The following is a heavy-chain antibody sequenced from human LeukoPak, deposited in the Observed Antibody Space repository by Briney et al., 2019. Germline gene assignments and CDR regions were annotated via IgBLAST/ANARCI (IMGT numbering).Heavy chain of an antibody. CDR2: AFYRSKWYN. V-gene: IGHV6-1*01. D-gene: IGHD3-10*01. Sequence: SQTLSLTCAISGDSVSSNSAAWNWIRQSPSRGLEWLGRAFYRSKWYNDYAVSVESRITIKPDTSKNQFSLQLNSVTPEDTAVYYCAREFTIIGGIINPFDYWGQGALVTVSS. CDR1: GDSVSSNSAA. CDR3: AREFTIIGGIINPFDY. J-gene: IGHJ4*02.